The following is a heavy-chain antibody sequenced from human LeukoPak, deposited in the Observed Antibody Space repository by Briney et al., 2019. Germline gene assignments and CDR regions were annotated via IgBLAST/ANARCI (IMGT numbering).Heavy chain of an antibody. Sequence: GGSLRLSCAASGFTFSSYWMSWVRQAPGKGLEWVANIKQDGSEKFHVDSVKGRFTISRDNAKNSLYLQMNSLRVEDTAVYYCATGYIWGTYRFQYWGQGTRVTVSS. CDR1: GFTFSSYW. CDR3: ATGYIWGTYRFQY. V-gene: IGHV3-7*03. CDR2: IKQDGSEK. J-gene: IGHJ4*02. D-gene: IGHD3-16*02.